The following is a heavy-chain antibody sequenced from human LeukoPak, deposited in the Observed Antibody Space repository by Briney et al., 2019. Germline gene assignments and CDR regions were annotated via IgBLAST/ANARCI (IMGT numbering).Heavy chain of an antibody. D-gene: IGHD5-18*01. Sequence: GGSLRLSCTGSGIIGSSIYMSWVRQAPGKGLEWVSVVYNTGSTFYTDSVKGRFTVSRDNSKDTLYLQMSGLRAEDTAVYYCASGIPFEYWGQEPWSPSPQ. CDR2: VYNTGST. V-gene: IGHV3-53*01. CDR3: ASGIPFEY. CDR1: GIIGSSIY. J-gene: IGHJ4*01.